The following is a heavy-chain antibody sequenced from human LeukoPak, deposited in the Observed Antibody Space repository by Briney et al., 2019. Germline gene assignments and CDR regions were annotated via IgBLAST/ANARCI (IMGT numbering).Heavy chain of an antibody. J-gene: IGHJ4*02. D-gene: IGHD4-11*01. CDR1: GGTFSSYA. V-gene: IGHV1-18*01. CDR2: ISAYNGNT. Sequence: ASVKVSCKASGGTFSSYAISWVRQAPGQGLEWMGWISAYNGNTNYAQKLQGRVTMTTDTSTSTAYMELRSLRSDDTAVCYCARDGAVSETFDYWGQGTLVTVSS. CDR3: ARDGAVSETFDY.